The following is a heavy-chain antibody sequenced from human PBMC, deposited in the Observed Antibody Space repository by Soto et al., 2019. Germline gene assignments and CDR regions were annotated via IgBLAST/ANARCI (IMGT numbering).Heavy chain of an antibody. CDR3: ASRICSGGSCYSENCFDP. D-gene: IGHD2-15*01. CDR1: GGSISSSSYY. Sequence: QLQLQESGPGLVKPSETLSLTCTVSGGSISSSSYYWGWIRQPPGKGLEWIGSINYSGSTYYNPSLKSRVTISVDTSKNQFSLKLSSVTAADTDVYYCASRICSGGSCYSENCFDPSGQGTLVTVSS. CDR2: INYSGST. J-gene: IGHJ5*02. V-gene: IGHV4-39*01.